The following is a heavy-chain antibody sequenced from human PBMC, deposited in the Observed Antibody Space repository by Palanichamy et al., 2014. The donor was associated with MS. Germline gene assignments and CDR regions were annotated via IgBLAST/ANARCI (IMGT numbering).Heavy chain of an antibody. CDR3: ANLGLHYYDNGPLGY. CDR1: GFSFSSYA. CDR2: ISGSSFTT. J-gene: IGHJ4*02. V-gene: IGHV3-23*01. D-gene: IGHD3-22*01. Sequence: EVQLLESGGGLVQPGGSLRLSCAASGFSFSSYAMNWVRQAPGKGLEWVSTISGSSFTTYYADSVKGRFTISRDNSKNALYLQMSSLRSEDTAVYFCANLGLHYYDNGPLGYWGQGTLVTVSS.